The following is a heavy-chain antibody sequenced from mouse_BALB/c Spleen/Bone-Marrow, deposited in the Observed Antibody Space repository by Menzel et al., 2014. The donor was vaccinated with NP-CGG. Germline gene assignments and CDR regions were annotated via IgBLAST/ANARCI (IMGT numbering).Heavy chain of an antibody. CDR1: GFTFSDYY. Sequence: EVKLQESGGGLVKPGGSLKLSCAVSGFTFSDYYMYWVRQNPEKRLEWVATINDGGSYTYYPDSVKGRFTISRDNAKNNLYPQMSSLKSEDTAMYYCARDGNFAMDYWGQGTSVTVSS. V-gene: IGHV5-4*02. D-gene: IGHD2-1*01. J-gene: IGHJ4*01. CDR2: INDGGSYT. CDR3: ARDGNFAMDY.